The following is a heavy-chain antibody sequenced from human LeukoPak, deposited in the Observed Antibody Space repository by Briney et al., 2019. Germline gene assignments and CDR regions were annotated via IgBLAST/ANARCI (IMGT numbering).Heavy chain of an antibody. CDR2: ISHSSSYI. CDR3: ARGPTIKQWLDAFDI. V-gene: IGHV3-21*01. CDR1: GFTFSSYS. Sequence: GGSLRLSCAASGFTFSSYSMSWVRQAPGKGLEWVTSISHSSSYIYYAASVKGRFTISRDNAKNSLYLQMNSLGAEDTAVYYCARGPTIKQWLDAFDIWGQGTMVTVSS. D-gene: IGHD6-19*01. J-gene: IGHJ3*02.